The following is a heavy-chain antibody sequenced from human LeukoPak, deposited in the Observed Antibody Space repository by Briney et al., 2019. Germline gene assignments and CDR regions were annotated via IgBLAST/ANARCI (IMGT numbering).Heavy chain of an antibody. CDR2: IYYSGST. D-gene: IGHD1-26*01. CDR3: ARGTWDYYYYYMDV. V-gene: IGHV4-39*07. Sequence: PSETLSLTCTVSGGCISSSSYYWGWIRQPPGKGLEWIGSIYYSGSTYYNPSLKSRVTISVDKSKNQFSLKLSSVTAADTAVYYCARGTWDYYYYYMDVWGKGTTVTVSS. CDR1: GGCISSSSYY. J-gene: IGHJ6*03.